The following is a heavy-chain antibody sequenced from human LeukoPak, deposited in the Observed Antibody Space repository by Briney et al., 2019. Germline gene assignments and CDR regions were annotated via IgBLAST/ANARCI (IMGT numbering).Heavy chain of an antibody. V-gene: IGHV1-18*01. Sequence: GASVKVSCKASGYTFSNYGISWVRQAPGQGLEWVGWIRGDNGNTNYAQKLQGRVTMTTDTSTSTAYMELRSLRSDDTAVYYCARDGTHSGYDYPIDYWGQGTLVTVSS. J-gene: IGHJ4*02. CDR2: IRGDNGNT. D-gene: IGHD5-12*01. CDR3: ARDGTHSGYDYPIDY. CDR1: GYTFSNYG.